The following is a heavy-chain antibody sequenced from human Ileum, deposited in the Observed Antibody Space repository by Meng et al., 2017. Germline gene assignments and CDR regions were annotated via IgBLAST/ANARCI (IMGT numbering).Heavy chain of an antibody. CDR2: IYSGGKT. D-gene: IGHD2-8*01. J-gene: IGHJ4*02. V-gene: IGHV3-66*02. CDR1: GITVGSNH. CDR3: ARSPRGMD. Sequence: GESLKISCAASGITVGSNHMSWVRQAPGRGLEWVSVIYSGGKTSYAESVKGRFTISRDNSKNTLYLQMKRLGTEDTAVYYCARSPRGMDWGQGTRVTGSS.